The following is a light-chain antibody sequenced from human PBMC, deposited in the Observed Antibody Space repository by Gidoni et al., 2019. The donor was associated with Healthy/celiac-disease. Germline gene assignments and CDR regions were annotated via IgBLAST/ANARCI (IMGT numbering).Light chain of an antibody. CDR1: QSVSSY. Sequence: TLSLSAWGRATLACRASQSVSSYLAWYQQKPGQAPRLLIYDASNRATGIPARFSGSGSGTDFTLTISSLEPEDFAVYYCQQRSNWPLTFGGGTKVEIK. CDR2: DAS. CDR3: QQRSNWPLT. V-gene: IGKV3-11*01. J-gene: IGKJ4*01.